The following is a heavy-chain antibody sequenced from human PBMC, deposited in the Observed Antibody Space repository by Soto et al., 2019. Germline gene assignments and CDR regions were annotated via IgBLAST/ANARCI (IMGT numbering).Heavy chain of an antibody. V-gene: IGHV3-11*05. CDR1: GFTFSDYY. CDR2: ISSSSTYT. Sequence: QVQLVESGGGLVKPGGSLRLSCAASGFTFSDYYMSWIRQAPGKGLEWVSYISSSSTYTNYADSVKGRCTISRDNAKNSLYLQMSSLRAEDTAVYYCARDHHRYSGYDYVDYWGQGTLVTVSS. D-gene: IGHD5-12*01. J-gene: IGHJ4*02. CDR3: ARDHHRYSGYDYVDY.